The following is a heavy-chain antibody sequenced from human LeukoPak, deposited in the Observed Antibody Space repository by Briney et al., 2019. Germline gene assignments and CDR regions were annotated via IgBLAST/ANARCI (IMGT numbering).Heavy chain of an antibody. V-gene: IGHV1-18*04. J-gene: IGHJ6*02. CDR2: INAFVGNA. CDR1: GFSFSSYG. D-gene: IGHD5-18*01. Sequence: ASVKVPCKASGFSFSSYGVNWVRQAPGQRLEWMGGINAFVGNAKYAKKFQGRVTMTIEKSTATAYMELRSLRHDDTAVYYCARGRGGNSYGDYYYFMDVWAQGTTVIVSS. CDR3: ARGRGGNSYGDYYYFMDV.